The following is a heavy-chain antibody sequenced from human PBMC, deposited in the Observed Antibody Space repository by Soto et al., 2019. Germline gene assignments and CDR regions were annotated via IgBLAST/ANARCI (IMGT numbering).Heavy chain of an antibody. J-gene: IGHJ4*02. CDR3: ATVHNTSRSFDY. D-gene: IGHD1-20*01. CDR1: GLALTIYS. V-gene: IGHV3-23*01. Sequence: PGLSRRRSCVPSGLALTIYSITCVRPAPGKRLEWVSTTGATGRTTYYSDSVKGRFTVSRDNSKNTLDLQMSNLRAEDTAVYYCATVHNTSRSFDYWGQGTLVTVSS. CDR2: TGATGRTT.